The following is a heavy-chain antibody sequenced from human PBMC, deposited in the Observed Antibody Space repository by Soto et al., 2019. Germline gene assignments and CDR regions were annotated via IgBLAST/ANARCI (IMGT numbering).Heavy chain of an antibody. V-gene: IGHV3-23*01. CDR2: ISGSGAST. Sequence: GASLKISCVASGFTFNKYALAWVRQAPGKGLEWVSAISGSGASTYDADSVKGRFTISRDNSNNTLYLQMNSLRAEDTAVYYCAKTSGVITVITLFDQWGEGTPVTVSS. D-gene: IGHD3-16*01. CDR1: GFTFNKYA. CDR3: AKTSGVITVITLFDQ. J-gene: IGHJ4*02.